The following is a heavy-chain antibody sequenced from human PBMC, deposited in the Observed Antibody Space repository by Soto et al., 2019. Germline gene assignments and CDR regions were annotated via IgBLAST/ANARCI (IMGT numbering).Heavy chain of an antibody. D-gene: IGHD3-9*01. CDR3: ARHPGYYDILTGYSTYYFDY. Sequence: QVQLQESGPGLVKPSETLSLTCTVSGGSISSYYWSWIRQPPGKGLEWIGYIYYRGNTNYNPSLESRVTISLDTSKNQFSLRLTSVTAADTAVYYCARHPGYYDILTGYSTYYFDYWGQGILVTVSS. J-gene: IGHJ4*02. V-gene: IGHV4-59*08. CDR2: IYYRGNT. CDR1: GGSISSYY.